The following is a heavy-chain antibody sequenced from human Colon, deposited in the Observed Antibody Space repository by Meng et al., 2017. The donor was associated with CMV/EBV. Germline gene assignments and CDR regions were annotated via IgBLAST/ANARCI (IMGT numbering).Heavy chain of an antibody. CDR3: AKDARVHDY. V-gene: IGHV3-23*01. CDR2: ISGSGGST. J-gene: IGHJ4*02. Sequence: GGSLRLSCVASGFTFDEYVMHWVRQAPGKGLEWVSAISGSGGSTYYADSVKGRFTISRDNSKNTLYLQMNSLRAEDTAVYYCAKDARVHDYWGQGTLVTVSS. CDR1: GFTFDEYV. D-gene: IGHD5-24*01.